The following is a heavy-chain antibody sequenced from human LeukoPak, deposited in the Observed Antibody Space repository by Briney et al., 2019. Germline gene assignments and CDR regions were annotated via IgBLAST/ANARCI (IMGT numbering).Heavy chain of an antibody. CDR3: AKEFRSAWFDP. J-gene: IGHJ5*02. V-gene: IGHV3-30*18. D-gene: IGHD3-3*01. Sequence: GRSLRLSCAASGFTFSSYGMHWVRQAPGKGLEWVALISYDGSNKYYADSVKGRFTISRDNSKNTLYLQMNSLRAEDTAVYYCAKEFRSAWFDPWGQGTLVTVSS. CDR2: ISYDGSNK. CDR1: GFTFSSYG.